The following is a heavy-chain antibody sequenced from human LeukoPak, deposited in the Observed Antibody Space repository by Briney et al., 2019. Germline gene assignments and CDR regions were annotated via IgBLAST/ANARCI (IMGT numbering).Heavy chain of an antibody. CDR1: GGTFSSYA. J-gene: IGHJ4*02. CDR2: INPIFGTA. CDR3: AREGPLHDFWSGYYSDY. V-gene: IGHV1-69*05. Sequence: SVEVSCKASGGTFSSYAISWVRQAPGQGLEWMGRINPIFGTANYAQKFQGRVTITTDESTSTAYMELSSLRSEDTAVYYCAREGPLHDFWSGYYSDYWGQGTLVTVSS. D-gene: IGHD3-3*01.